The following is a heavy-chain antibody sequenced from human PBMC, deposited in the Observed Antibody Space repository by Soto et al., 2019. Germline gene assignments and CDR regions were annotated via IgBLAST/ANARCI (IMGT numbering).Heavy chain of an antibody. J-gene: IGHJ6*02. CDR3: ARERKFDFWRKGLDV. V-gene: IGHV1-8*01. Sequence: ASVKVFCKASGYTFTTYDINWVRQAPGQGLEWLGWMDPNSGSTGYAQNFQGRITMTRNISRNTAHMELSSLQSEDTAVYYCARERKFDFWRKGLDVWGQGTTVTVSS. CDR2: MDPNSGST. D-gene: IGHD3-3*01. CDR1: GYTFTTYD.